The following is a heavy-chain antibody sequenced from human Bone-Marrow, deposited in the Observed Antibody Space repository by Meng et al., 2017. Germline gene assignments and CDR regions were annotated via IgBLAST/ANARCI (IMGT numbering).Heavy chain of an antibody. V-gene: IGHV4-34*01. CDR3: ARGPTTMAHDFDY. J-gene: IGHJ4*02. Sequence: LHLQQGGAGLLKPSETLSLTCVVSGGSFSDYYWSWIRQPPGKGLEWIGEINHSGSTNYNPSLESRATISVDTSQNNLSLKLSSVAAADSAVYYCARGPTTMAHDFDYWGQGTLVTVSS. D-gene: IGHD4-11*01. CDR1: GGSFSDYY. CDR2: INHSGST.